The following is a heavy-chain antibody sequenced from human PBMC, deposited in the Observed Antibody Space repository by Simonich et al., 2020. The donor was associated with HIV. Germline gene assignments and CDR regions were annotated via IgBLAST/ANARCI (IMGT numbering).Heavy chain of an antibody. V-gene: IGHV4-34*01. CDR1: GGSLSGHY. Sequence: QVQLQQWDAGLLKPSETLSLTCAVYGGSLSGHYWSWIRQTPGKGLEWIGESDHTGVTSYNPSLKGRVTISVDKSKNQFSLNLSSVTAADTAVYYCAKDRIDDTNGYHVGFDYWGQGTLVTVSS. CDR3: AKDRIDDTNGYHVGFDY. J-gene: IGHJ4*02. CDR2: SDHTGVT. D-gene: IGHD3-22*01.